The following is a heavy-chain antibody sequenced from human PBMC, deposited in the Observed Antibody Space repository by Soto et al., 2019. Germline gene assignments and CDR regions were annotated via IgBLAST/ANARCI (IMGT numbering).Heavy chain of an antibody. V-gene: IGHV1-18*01. J-gene: IGHJ5*02. CDR2: ISAYNGNT. CDR3: ARVKITMIVVPPRFDP. CDR1: GYTFTSYG. Sequence: ASVKVSCKASGYTFTSYGMRWVRQAPGQGLEWMGWISAYNGNTNYAQKLQGRVTMTTDTSTSTAYMELRSLRSDDTAVYYCARVKITMIVVPPRFDPWGQGTLVTVSS. D-gene: IGHD3-22*01.